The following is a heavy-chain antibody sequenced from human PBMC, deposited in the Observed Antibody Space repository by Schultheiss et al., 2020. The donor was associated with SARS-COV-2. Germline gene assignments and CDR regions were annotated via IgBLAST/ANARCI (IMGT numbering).Heavy chain of an antibody. J-gene: IGHJ6*02. CDR2: ISSSSSYI. V-gene: IGHV3-21*01. CDR1: GFTFSSYS. D-gene: IGHD6-13*01. CDR3: ARVVEQLILGGGMDV. Sequence: GGSLRLSCAASGFTFSSYSMNWVRQAPGKGLEWVSSISSSSSYIYYGDSVKGRFTTSRDNAKNSLYLQMNSLRAEDTAVYYCARVVEQLILGGGMDVWGQGTTVTVSS.